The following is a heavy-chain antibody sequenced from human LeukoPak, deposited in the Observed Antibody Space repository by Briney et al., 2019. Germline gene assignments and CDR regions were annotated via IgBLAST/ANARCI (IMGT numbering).Heavy chain of an antibody. CDR2: IYYSGST. CDR3: ASNLRYFDWLPRKAFDI. D-gene: IGHD3-9*01. V-gene: IGHV4-59*01. CDR1: GGSISSYY. J-gene: IGHJ3*02. Sequence: PSETLSLTCTVSGGSISSYYWSWIRQPPGKGLEWIGYIYYSGSTNYNPSLKSRVTISVDTSKSQFSLKLSSVTAADTAVYYCASNLRYFDWLPRKAFDIWGQGTMVTVSS.